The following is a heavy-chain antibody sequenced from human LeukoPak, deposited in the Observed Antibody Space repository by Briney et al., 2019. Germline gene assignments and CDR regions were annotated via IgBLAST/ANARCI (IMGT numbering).Heavy chain of an antibody. CDR1: GFNFASYW. V-gene: IGHV5-51*01. CDR3: ARRDYSRGLTAFDY. J-gene: IGHJ4*02. Sequence: GESLKISCQVSGFNFASYWIAWVRQMPGKGLEWLGIIYPRDSETRYSPSFQGQVTISADLSSRTAYLEWSSLKASDTAMYYCARRDYSRGLTAFDYWGQGTLVTVSS. D-gene: IGHD3-10*02. CDR2: IYPRDSET.